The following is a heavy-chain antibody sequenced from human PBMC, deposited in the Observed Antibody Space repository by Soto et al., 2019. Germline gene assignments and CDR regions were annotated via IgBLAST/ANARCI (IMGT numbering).Heavy chain of an antibody. Sequence: SQTLSLTCAISGDSVSGNSAAWNWIRQSPSRGLEWLGRTYYRSRWYNDYAVSVKSRITVTPDTSKNTLYLQMNSLRAEDTAVYYCAREAPRYCSSTSCYNFDYWGQGTLVTVSS. CDR3: AREAPRYCSSTSCYNFDY. V-gene: IGHV6-1*01. J-gene: IGHJ4*02. D-gene: IGHD2-2*02. CDR1: GDSVSGNSAA. CDR2: TYYRSRWYN.